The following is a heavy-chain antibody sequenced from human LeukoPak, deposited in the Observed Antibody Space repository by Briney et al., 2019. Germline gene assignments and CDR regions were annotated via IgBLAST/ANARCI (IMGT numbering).Heavy chain of an antibody. CDR1: GFTFNNYA. V-gene: IGHV3-23*01. CDR2: INGDSSTT. D-gene: IGHD2-2*01. Sequence: GGSLRLYCAASGFTFNNYAMSWVGQAPGKGLDLASAINGDSSTTYYTDSVKGRFSISRDNSKNTLYLQMNSLRAEDTAIYYCTRSKGYCSSTTCANFDCWGQGTLVTVSS. CDR3: TRSKGYCSSTTCANFDC. J-gene: IGHJ4*02.